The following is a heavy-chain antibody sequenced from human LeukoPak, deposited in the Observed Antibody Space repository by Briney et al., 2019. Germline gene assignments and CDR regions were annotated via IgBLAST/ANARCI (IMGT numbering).Heavy chain of an antibody. CDR1: GFTFKSYS. CDR2: ISSYGTYI. CDR3: ARDLSLGDPGGFDF. V-gene: IGHV3-21*01. J-gene: IGHJ4*02. D-gene: IGHD3-16*01. Sequence: GGSLRPSCAASGFTFKSYSMNWVRQAPGKGLGWVSTISSYGTYIYYANSVKGRFTISRDNAENSLYLQMDSLRADDTAVYYCARDLSLGDPGGFDFWGRGTLVTVSS.